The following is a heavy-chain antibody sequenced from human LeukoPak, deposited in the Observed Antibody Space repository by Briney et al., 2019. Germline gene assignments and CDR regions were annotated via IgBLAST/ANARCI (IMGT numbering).Heavy chain of an antibody. CDR2: INPHTGGT. Sequence: ASVKVSCKASGYPFTDYYIQWVRQAPGQGLEWMGWINPHTGGTNYAQKFQGRVTMTRDTSISTAYMELSRLRSDDTAVYYCVREIRAISVTTDWGQGTLLTVSS. D-gene: IGHD4-17*01. J-gene: IGHJ4*02. V-gene: IGHV1-2*02. CDR1: GYPFTDYY. CDR3: VREIRAISVTTD.